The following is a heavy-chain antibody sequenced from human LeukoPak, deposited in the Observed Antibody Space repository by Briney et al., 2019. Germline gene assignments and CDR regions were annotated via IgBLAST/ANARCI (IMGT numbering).Heavy chain of an antibody. CDR2: ISSSSSSYI. CDR3: AGDHLPHSGYYHPVDAFDI. Sequence: GGSLRLSCAASGFTFSSYGMHWVRQAPGKGLEWVSYISSSSSSYIYYADSVKGRFTISRDNAKNSLYLQMNSLRAEDTAVYYCAGDHLPHSGYYHPVDAFDIWGQGTMVTVSS. D-gene: IGHD3-22*01. CDR1: GFTFSSYG. J-gene: IGHJ3*02. V-gene: IGHV3-21*05.